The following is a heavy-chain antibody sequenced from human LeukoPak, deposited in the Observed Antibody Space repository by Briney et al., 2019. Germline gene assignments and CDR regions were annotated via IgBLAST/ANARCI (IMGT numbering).Heavy chain of an antibody. D-gene: IGHD3-10*01. CDR2: ISSSGSTI. J-gene: IGHJ4*02. V-gene: IGHV3-48*03. CDR3: ARVSSRIWFGELGYYFDY. Sequence: AGSLRLSCAASGFTFSSYEMNWVRQAPGKGLEWVSYISSSGSTIYYADSVKGRFTISRDNSKNTLYLQMNSLRSEDTAVYYCARVSSRIWFGELGYYFDYWGQGTLVTVSS. CDR1: GFTFSSYE.